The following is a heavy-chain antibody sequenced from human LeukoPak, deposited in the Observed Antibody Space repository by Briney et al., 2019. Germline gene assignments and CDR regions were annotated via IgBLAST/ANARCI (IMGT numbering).Heavy chain of an antibody. Sequence: GGSLRLSCAVSGFTSSSYALSWVRQAPGKGLEYVSAISTNGGHTYYADSVQGRFTISRDDSKNTLYLQMSSLRAEDTALYYCVRDLLGYCSSTSCYATGPFDYWGQGTLVTVSS. V-gene: IGHV3-64D*09. CDR2: ISTNGGHT. CDR3: VRDLLGYCSSTSCYATGPFDY. D-gene: IGHD2-2*01. CDR1: GFTSSSYA. J-gene: IGHJ4*02.